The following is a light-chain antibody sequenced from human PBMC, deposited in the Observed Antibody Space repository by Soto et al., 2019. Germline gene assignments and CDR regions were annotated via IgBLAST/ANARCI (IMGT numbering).Light chain of an antibody. CDR2: EVN. CDR3: NSFTTSSTYV. Sequence: QSGLTQPASVSGSPGRSITISCTGSSSDIGSYNRVSWYQQPPGTAPKLIIYEVNNRPSGVPDRFSGSKSGNTASLTISGLQAEDEADYYCNSFTTSSTYVFGTGTKVTVL. V-gene: IGLV2-18*02. J-gene: IGLJ1*01. CDR1: SSDIGSYNR.